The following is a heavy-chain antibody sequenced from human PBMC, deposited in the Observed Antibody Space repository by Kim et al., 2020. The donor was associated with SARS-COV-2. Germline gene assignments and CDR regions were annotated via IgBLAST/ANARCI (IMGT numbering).Heavy chain of an antibody. J-gene: IGHJ4*02. V-gene: IGHV3-15*01. CDR2: TDGGTT. Sequence: TDGGTTEYAAPVKGRFTISRDDSRNTLYLQINSLKTEDTAVYYCTESLANWGQGTLVTVSS. CDR3: TESLAN.